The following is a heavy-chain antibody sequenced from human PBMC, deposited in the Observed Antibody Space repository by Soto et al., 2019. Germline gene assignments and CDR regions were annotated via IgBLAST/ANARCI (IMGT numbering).Heavy chain of an antibody. CDR1: GYTFTSYG. V-gene: IGHV1-18*01. CDR2: ISAYNGNT. J-gene: IGHJ4*02. CDR3: ARSLRPVGTSPGKYYFDY. Sequence: ASVKVSCKASGYTFTSYGISWVRQAPGQGLEWMGWISAYNGNTNYAQKLQGRVTMTTDTSTSTAYMELRSLRSDDTAVYYCARSLRPVGTSPGKYYFDYWGQGTLVTVSS. D-gene: IGHD3-10*01.